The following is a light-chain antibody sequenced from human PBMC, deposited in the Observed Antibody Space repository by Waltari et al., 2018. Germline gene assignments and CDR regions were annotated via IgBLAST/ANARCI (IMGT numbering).Light chain of an antibody. J-gene: IGLJ3*02. Sequence: QSALTQPASVSGSPGQSIPISCTGTSSYVGFSHLVSWYQQHPDRAPKLMVYEVIERPSGVSNRFSGSKSGNTASLTISGLQAEDEADYYCCSYAGRNIWVFGGGTKLTVL. CDR3: CSYAGRNIWV. CDR1: SSYVGFSHL. V-gene: IGLV2-23*02. CDR2: EVI.